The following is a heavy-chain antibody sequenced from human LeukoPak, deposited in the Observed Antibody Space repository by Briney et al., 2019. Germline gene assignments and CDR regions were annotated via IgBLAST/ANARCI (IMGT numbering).Heavy chain of an antibody. CDR3: VRDYQFIQEV. Sequence: GGSLRLSCVASGFSFSNYWMLWVRQAPGKGLMWVSLISTDGKSTRYAESVKGRFTISRDNAKNALYLQMDILRVEDTALYFCVRDYQFIQEVWGQGTTVTVSS. V-gene: IGHV3-74*01. CDR1: GFSFSNYW. CDR2: ISTDGKST. D-gene: IGHD2-2*01. J-gene: IGHJ6*02.